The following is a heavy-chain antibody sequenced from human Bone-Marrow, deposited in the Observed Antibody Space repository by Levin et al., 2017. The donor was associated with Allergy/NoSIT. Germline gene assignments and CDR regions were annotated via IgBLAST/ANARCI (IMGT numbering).Heavy chain of an antibody. CDR3: ARQYYDILTGYYV. D-gene: IGHD3-9*01. V-gene: IGHV4-39*01. Sequence: SETLSLTCTVSGGSISSSSYYWGWIRQPPGKGLEWIGSIYYSGSTYYNPSLKSRVTISVDTSKNQFSLKLSSVTAADTAVYYCARQYYDILTGYYVWGQGTLVTVSS. CDR2: IYYSGST. J-gene: IGHJ4*02. CDR1: GGSISSSSYY.